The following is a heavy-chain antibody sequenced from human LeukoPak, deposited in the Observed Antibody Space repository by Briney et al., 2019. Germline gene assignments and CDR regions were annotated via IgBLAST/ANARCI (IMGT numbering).Heavy chain of an antibody. CDR2: ISTYNGNT. CDR1: GYXFTTYG. Sequence: ASVTVSCKASGYXFTTYGINWLRQAPGQGLEWMGWISTYNGNTNYAQKLQGRVTMTTDTSTSTAYMELRSLRSDDTAVYYCARTCSTTSCYVIYWGQGTLVTVSS. CDR3: ARTCSTTSCYVIY. J-gene: IGHJ4*02. D-gene: IGHD2-2*01. V-gene: IGHV1-18*01.